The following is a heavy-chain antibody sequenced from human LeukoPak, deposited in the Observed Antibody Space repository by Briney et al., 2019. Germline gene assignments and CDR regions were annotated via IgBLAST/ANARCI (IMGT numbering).Heavy chain of an antibody. J-gene: IGHJ5*02. Sequence: SETLSLTCTVSGGSISSSSYYWGWIRQPPGKGLEWIGSIYYSGSTYYNPSLKSRVTISVDTSKNQFSLKLSSVTAADTAVYYCARGWIAVEGNWFDPWGQGTLVTVS. CDR1: GGSISSSSYY. CDR2: IYYSGST. V-gene: IGHV4-39*07. CDR3: ARGWIAVEGNWFDP. D-gene: IGHD6-19*01.